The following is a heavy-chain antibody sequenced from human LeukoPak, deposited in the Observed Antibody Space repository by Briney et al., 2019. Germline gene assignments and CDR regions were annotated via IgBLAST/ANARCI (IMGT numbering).Heavy chain of an antibody. CDR3: ASPWDYGAH. Sequence: PGGSLRLSCAASGFTFSSYEMNWVRQAPGKGLEWVSYISNSGSTIYYVDSVKGRFTISRDNAKNSLYLQMNSLRAEDTAVYYCASPWDYGAHWGQGTLVTVSS. CDR2: ISNSGSTI. D-gene: IGHD4-17*01. J-gene: IGHJ4*02. V-gene: IGHV3-48*03. CDR1: GFTFSSYE.